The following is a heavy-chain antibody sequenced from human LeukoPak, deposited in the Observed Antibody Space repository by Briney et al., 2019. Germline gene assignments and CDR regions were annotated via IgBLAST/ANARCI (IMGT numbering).Heavy chain of an antibody. CDR3: ARHSGGSNTYYFDY. CDR1: GGTFSSYA. CDR2: IIPIFGTA. D-gene: IGHD2-15*01. J-gene: IGHJ4*02. V-gene: IGHV1-69*05. Sequence: ASVKVSCKASGGTFSSYAISWVRQAPEQGLEWMGGIIPIFGTANYAQKFQGRVTITTDESTSTAYMELSSLRSEDTAVYYCARHSGGSNTYYFDYWGQGTLVTVSS.